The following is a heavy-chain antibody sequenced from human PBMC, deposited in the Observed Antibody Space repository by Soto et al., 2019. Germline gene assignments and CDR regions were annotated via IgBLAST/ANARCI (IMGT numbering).Heavy chain of an antibody. CDR1: GYTFTSYG. CDR3: ARVKRWIQLWLPQFDY. V-gene: IGHV1-18*01. J-gene: IGHJ4*02. Sequence: GASVKVSCKASGYTFTSYGISWVRQAPGQGLEWMGWISAYNGNTNYAQKLQGRVTMTTDTSTSTAYMELRSLRSDDTAVYYCARVKRWIQLWLPQFDYWGQGTLVTVSS. D-gene: IGHD5-18*01. CDR2: ISAYNGNT.